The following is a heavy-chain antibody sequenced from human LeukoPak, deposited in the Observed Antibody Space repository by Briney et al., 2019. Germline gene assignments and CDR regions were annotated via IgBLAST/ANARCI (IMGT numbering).Heavy chain of an antibody. D-gene: IGHD3-10*01. CDR2: ISWNSGSI. CDR3: AKGPSGHGSGNGFYYFDY. CDR1: GFTFDDYA. Sequence: GGSLRLSCAASGFTFDDYAMHWVRQAPGKGLEWVSGISWNSGSIGYADSVKGRFTISRDNAKNSLYLQMNSLRAEDTALYYCAKGPSGHGSGNGFYYFDYWGQGTLVTVSS. J-gene: IGHJ4*02. V-gene: IGHV3-9*01.